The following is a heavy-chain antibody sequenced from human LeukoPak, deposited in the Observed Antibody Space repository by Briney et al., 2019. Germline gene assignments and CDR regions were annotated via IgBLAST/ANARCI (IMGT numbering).Heavy chain of an antibody. CDR2: ILYGGSFSYGGTS. D-gene: IGHD5-12*01. CDR1: GVSISGYY. V-gene: IGHV4-59*08. Sequence: SETLSLTCTVSGVSISGYYWIWIRQSPGRGLEYIGSILYGGSFSYGGTSFYNPSLRSRVAISVDTSRKQFSLKLSSVTDADTAIYYCARHVDHSGYRYYMDVWGKGTTVSVSS. CDR3: ARHVDHSGYRYYMDV. J-gene: IGHJ6*03.